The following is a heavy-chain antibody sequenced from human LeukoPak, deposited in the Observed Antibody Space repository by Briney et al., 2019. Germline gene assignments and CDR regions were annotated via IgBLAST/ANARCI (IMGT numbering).Heavy chain of an antibody. CDR2: ISAYNGNT. J-gene: IGHJ6*03. D-gene: IGHD1-7*01. V-gene: IGHV1-18*01. Sequence: ASVKVSCKTSGYTFTNYGLSWVRQAPGQGLEWMGWISAYNGNTNYAQKLQGRVTMTTDTSTSTAYMELRSLRSDDTAVYYCARAPDWNYPYYYYYMDVWGKGTTVTVSS. CDR1: GYTFTNYG. CDR3: ARAPDWNYPYYYYYMDV.